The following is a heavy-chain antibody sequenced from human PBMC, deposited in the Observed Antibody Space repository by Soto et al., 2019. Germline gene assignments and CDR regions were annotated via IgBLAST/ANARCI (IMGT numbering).Heavy chain of an antibody. J-gene: IGHJ6*02. CDR2: IYYTGST. CDR1: GGSVNSGAYS. D-gene: IGHD3-16*01. Sequence: QVQLQESGPGLVKPSETLSLTCTVSGGSVNSGAYSWTWIRQPPGEGLEWIGSIYYTGSTNYNPSLKSRVNVSLDTSKNQFSLNLKSVTGADTAVYYCARARLTFAYGLDVWGQGTTVSVPS. V-gene: IGHV4-61*08. CDR3: ARARLTFAYGLDV.